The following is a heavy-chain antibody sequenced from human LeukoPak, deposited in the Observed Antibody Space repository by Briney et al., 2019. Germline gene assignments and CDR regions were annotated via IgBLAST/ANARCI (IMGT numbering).Heavy chain of an antibody. Sequence: PSETLSLTCAVYGGSFSGYYWSWIRQPPGKGLEWIGEINHSGSTNYNPSLKSRVTISVDTSKNQFSLKLSSVTAADTAVYYCAREGSIAAAAPYDLWGRGTLVTVSS. CDR3: AREGSIAAAAPYDL. CDR1: GGSFSGYY. CDR2: INHSGST. J-gene: IGHJ2*01. V-gene: IGHV4-34*01. D-gene: IGHD6-13*01.